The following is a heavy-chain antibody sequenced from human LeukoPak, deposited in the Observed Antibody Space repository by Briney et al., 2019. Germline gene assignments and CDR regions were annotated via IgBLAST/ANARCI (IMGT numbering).Heavy chain of an antibody. CDR2: IKEDGSES. J-gene: IGHJ4*02. D-gene: IGHD3-16*01. V-gene: IGHV3-7*04. CDR1: GFTLSDYW. CDR3: ARAYAGGIFPS. Sequence: GRSLRLSSVASGFTLSDYWMSWVRQAPGKGLWREANIKEDGSESYYVDSVRGRFTISRDNAKNSLYLRIVILCAEATGVLYYARAYAGGIFPSGGQETVVTVSS.